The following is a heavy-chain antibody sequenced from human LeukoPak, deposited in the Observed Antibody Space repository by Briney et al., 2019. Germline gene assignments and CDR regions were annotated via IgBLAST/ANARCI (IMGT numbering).Heavy chain of an antibody. D-gene: IGHD3-22*01. CDR3: ARVMGDYYASGAPRXFDX. CDR2: XXXSSNTI. Sequence: LSCTASGXXFSXXXXXWVXXXXXXXXXXVXXXXXSSNTIYYADSVKGRFTTSRDNAKNSLYLQMNSLRDEDTAVYYCARVMGDYYASGAPRXFDXWXQG. V-gene: IGHV3-48*02. CDR1: GXXFSXXX. J-gene: IGHJ3*02.